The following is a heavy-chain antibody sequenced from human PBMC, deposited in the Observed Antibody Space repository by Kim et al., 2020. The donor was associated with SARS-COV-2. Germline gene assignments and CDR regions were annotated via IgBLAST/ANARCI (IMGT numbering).Heavy chain of an antibody. CDR1: GFTFSSFG. CDR3: AKDRNSGHDIRYYYGMDV. V-gene: IGHV3-30*18. J-gene: IGHJ6*02. D-gene: IGHD5-12*01. CDR2: ISYDGNNK. Sequence: GGSLRLSCAASGFTFSSFGMHWVRQAPGKGLEWVSVISYDGNNKYYADSVEGRFTISRDNSKNTLYLQMNSLRAEDTAVYYCAKDRNSGHDIRYYYGMDVWGQGTTVTVS.